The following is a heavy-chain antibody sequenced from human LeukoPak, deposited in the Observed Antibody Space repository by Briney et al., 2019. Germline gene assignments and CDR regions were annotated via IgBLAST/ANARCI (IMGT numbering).Heavy chain of an antibody. Sequence: ASVKVSCKASGGTFSSYAISWVRQAPGQGLEWMGRIIPIFGTANYAQKFQGRVTITTDESTSTAYMELSSLRSEDTDVYYCARGQDEYSFDYWGQGTLVTVSS. CDR2: IIPIFGTA. J-gene: IGHJ4*02. CDR3: ARGQDEYSFDY. CDR1: GGTFSSYA. V-gene: IGHV1-69*05.